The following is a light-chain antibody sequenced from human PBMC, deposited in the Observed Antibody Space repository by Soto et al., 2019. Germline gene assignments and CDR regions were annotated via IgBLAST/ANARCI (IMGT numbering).Light chain of an antibody. CDR2: SVS. J-gene: IGKJ1*01. Sequence: IQLTQSPSFLSASVGDRITITCRASQRVSTYLNWYQQRPGRAPKLLIYSVSTLQTGVPSNFSGGASGTEFTLTISSLQPEDSASYFCHQTYSVPPTFGQGTKVEV. CDR1: QRVSTY. V-gene: IGKV1-39*01. CDR3: HQTYSVPPT.